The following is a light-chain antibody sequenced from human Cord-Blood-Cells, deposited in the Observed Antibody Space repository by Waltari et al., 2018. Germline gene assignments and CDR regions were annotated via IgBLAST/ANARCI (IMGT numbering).Light chain of an antibody. J-gene: IGKJ2*01. CDR1: QDISNY. V-gene: IGKV1-33*01. Sequence: DIHMTQSPSSLSASVGDRVTITCQASQDISNYLNWYQQKPGKVPKLLIYDASNLETGGPSRFSGSGSGTDFTFTISSLQPEDIATYYCQQYDNLPYTFGQGTKLEIK. CDR2: DAS. CDR3: QQYDNLPYT.